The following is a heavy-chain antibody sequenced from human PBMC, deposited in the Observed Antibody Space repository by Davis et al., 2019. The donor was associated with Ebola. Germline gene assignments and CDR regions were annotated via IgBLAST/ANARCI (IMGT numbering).Heavy chain of an antibody. V-gene: IGHV4-39*01. J-gene: IGHJ5*02. CDR1: GGSIYSSSYY. D-gene: IGHD2-2*01. CDR3: ARHALVSSWFDP. Sequence: SETLSLTCTVSGGSIYSSSYYWGWIRQPPGKGLEWIGSMYYSGSTYYKPSLKSRVTLSVDTSKNQFSLKLSSVTAADTAVYYCARHALVSSWFDPWGQGTLVTVSS. CDR2: MYYSGST.